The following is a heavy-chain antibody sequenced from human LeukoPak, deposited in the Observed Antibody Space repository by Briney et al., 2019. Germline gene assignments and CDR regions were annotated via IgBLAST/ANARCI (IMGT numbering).Heavy chain of an antibody. CDR1: GGYISSYY. CDR3: ATSRWELQPADVFDI. J-gene: IGHJ3*02. V-gene: IGHV4-59*01. D-gene: IGHD1-26*01. CDR2: IYYSGST. Sequence: SETLSLTCTVSGGYISSYYWSWIRQPPGKGLEWIGYIYYSGSTNYNPSLKSRVTISVDTSKNQFSLKLSSVTAADTVVYYCATSRWELQPADVFDIWGQGTMVTVSS.